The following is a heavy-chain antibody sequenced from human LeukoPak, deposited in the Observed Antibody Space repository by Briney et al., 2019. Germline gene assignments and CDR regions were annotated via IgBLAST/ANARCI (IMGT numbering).Heavy chain of an antibody. D-gene: IGHD5-18*01. CDR2: ISSSGSTI. CDR3: ARAGYSYGYSYFDY. V-gene: IGHV3-48*03. J-gene: IGHJ4*02. Sequence: GGSLRLSCAASGFTFSSYEMNWVRQAPGKGLEWVSYISSSGSTIYYADSVKGRFTISRDNAKNSLYLQMSSLRAEDTAVYYCARAGYSYGYSYFDYWGQGTLVTVSS. CDR1: GFTFSSYE.